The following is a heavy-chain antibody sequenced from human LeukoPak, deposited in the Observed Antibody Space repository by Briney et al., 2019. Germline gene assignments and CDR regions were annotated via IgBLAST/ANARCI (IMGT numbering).Heavy chain of an antibody. CDR2: IYSDGST. J-gene: IGHJ4*02. D-gene: IGHD5-18*01. V-gene: IGHV3-53*01. CDR3: ARDLDSYGSY. Sequence: GGSLRLSCAASGFTVSSSYMSWVRQAPGKGLEWVSVIYSDGSTYYADSVKGRFTISRDNSKNTLYLQMNSLRAEDTAVYYCARDLDSYGSYWGQGTLVTVSS. CDR1: GFTVSSSY.